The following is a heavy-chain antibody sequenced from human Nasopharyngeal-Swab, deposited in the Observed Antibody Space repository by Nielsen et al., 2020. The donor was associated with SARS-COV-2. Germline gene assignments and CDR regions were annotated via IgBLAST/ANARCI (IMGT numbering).Heavy chain of an antibody. V-gene: IGHV5-10-1*01. CDR3: ARLIIAGQNWFDP. J-gene: IGHJ5*02. CDR1: GDSFTSYW. D-gene: IGHD6-13*01. CDR2: IDPSDSYT. Sequence: GGSLRLSCKGSGDSFTSYWISWVRQMPGKGLEWMGRIDPSDSYTNYSPSFQGHVTISADKSISTAYLQWSSLKASDTAMYYCARLIIAGQNWFDPWGQGTLVTVSS.